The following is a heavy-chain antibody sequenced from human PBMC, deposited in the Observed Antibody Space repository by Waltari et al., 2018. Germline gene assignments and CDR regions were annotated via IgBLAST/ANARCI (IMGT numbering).Heavy chain of an antibody. J-gene: IGHJ3*02. V-gene: IGHV1-69*12. CDR3: AREIYSGGHLAGPGAFDI. D-gene: IGHD1-26*01. CDR1: GATCSSYA. CDR2: IIPIFGTA. Sequence: VQLVQSGAKVKKPGASVKVSCKASGATCSSYASSWVRQALGQGLKWMRGIIPIFGTANYAQKFHGRVTITADESTSTAYMELSSLRSEDTAVYYCAREIYSGGHLAGPGAFDIWGQGTMVTVSS.